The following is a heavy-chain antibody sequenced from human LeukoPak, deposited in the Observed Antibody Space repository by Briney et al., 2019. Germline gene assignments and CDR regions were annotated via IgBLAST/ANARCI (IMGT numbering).Heavy chain of an antibody. Sequence: EASVKVSCKASGYTFTDYYMHWVRQAPGQGLEWMGWINPNSGGTNYAQKFQGRVTMTRDTSISTAYMELSRLRSDDTAVYYCARGFQDSFYGDYASSYWYFDLWGRGTLVTVSS. CDR1: GYTFTDYY. CDR2: INPNSGGT. D-gene: IGHD4-17*01. J-gene: IGHJ2*01. V-gene: IGHV1-2*02. CDR3: ARGFQDSFYGDYASSYWYFDL.